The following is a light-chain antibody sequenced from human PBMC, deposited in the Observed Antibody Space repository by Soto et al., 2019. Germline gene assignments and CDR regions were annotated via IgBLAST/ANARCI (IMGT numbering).Light chain of an antibody. V-gene: IGLV1-44*01. J-gene: IGLJ2*01. Sequence: QSVLTQPPSAAAPPGHRGTISCSGSTSNIGSNAVNWYQQLPGTAPKLLIYSNTQRPSGVPDRITGSKSGTSASLAISGLQSEDESTYYCATWDDSLNVWIFGGGTKVTVL. CDR3: ATWDDSLNVWI. CDR1: TSNIGSNA. CDR2: SNT.